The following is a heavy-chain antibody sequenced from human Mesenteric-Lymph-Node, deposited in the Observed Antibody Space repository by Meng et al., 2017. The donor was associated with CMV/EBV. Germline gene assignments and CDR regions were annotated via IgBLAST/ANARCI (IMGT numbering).Heavy chain of an antibody. Sequence: GESLKISCAASGFSFNTYSMSWVRQAPGKGLEWVSTISSGSDYISYGDSVKGRFTISRDNSKNTLYLQMNSLRAEDTAVYYCAKQGGYSSSWYIDYWGQGTLVTVSS. J-gene: IGHJ4*02. CDR2: ISSGSDYI. CDR3: AKQGGYSSSWYIDY. V-gene: IGHV3-21*04. D-gene: IGHD6-13*01. CDR1: GFSFNTYS.